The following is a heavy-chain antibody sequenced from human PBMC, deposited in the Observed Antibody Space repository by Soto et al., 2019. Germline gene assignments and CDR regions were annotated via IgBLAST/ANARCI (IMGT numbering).Heavy chain of an antibody. CDR2: MNPNSGNA. Sequence: QVQLVQSGAEVKKPGASVKVSCKASGYTFTSYDINWVRQATGQGLEWMGWMNPNSGNAGYAQKFQGRVTMTRNTSISTAYMALSSLRSEDTAVYYCARGLAARSHQDYYYYSMDVWGKGTTVTVSS. CDR3: ARGLAARSHQDYYYYSMDV. D-gene: IGHD6-6*01. CDR1: GYTFTSYD. J-gene: IGHJ6*03. V-gene: IGHV1-8*01.